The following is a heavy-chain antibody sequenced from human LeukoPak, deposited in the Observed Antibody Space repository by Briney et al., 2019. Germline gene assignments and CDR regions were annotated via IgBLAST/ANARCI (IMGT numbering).Heavy chain of an antibody. CDR3: AAKSSSWYRQYVY. CDR2: INPNSGGT. V-gene: IGHV1-2*02. D-gene: IGHD6-13*01. J-gene: IGHJ4*02. CDR1: GYTFTGYY. Sequence: ASVKVSCKASGYTFTGYYMHWVRQAPGQGLEWMGWINPNSGGTNYAQKFQGRVTMTRDTSISTAYMELSRLRSDDTAVYYCAAKSSSWYRQYVYWGQGTLVTVSS.